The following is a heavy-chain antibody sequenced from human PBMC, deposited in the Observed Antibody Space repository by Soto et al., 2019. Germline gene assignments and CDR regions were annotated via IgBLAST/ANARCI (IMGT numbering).Heavy chain of an antibody. V-gene: IGHV3-23*01. CDR2: ISATGGGT. Sequence: GGSLRLSCTTSGFNFGDYAMSWFRLAPGRGLEWVSLISATGGGTYYADSVKGRFTISRDNSHNTLYLQVHSLTAEDTAVYYCAKDRRAGGNSAFYFDFWGQGAQVTASS. D-gene: IGHD3-16*01. CDR1: GFNFGDYA. CDR3: AKDRRAGGNSAFYFDF. J-gene: IGHJ4*02.